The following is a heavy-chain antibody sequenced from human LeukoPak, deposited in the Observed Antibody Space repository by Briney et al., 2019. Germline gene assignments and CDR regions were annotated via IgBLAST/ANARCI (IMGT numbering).Heavy chain of an antibody. V-gene: IGHV4-59*01. CDR1: GGSISSYY. D-gene: IGHD6-6*01. CDR3: ARVDPDSSSTLEVFDY. J-gene: IGHJ4*02. Sequence: PRETPSLTCTVSGGSISSYYWSWIRQPPGKGLEWIGYIYYSGSTNYNTSLKSRVTISVDTSKNQFSLKLSSVTAADTAVYYCARVDPDSSSTLEVFDYWGQGTMVTVSS. CDR2: IYYSGST.